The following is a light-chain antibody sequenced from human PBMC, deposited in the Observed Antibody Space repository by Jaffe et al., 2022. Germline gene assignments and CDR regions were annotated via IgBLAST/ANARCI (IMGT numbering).Light chain of an antibody. CDR2: GAS. Sequence: EIVMTQSPATLSVSPGERATLSCRASQSVSSNLAWYQQKPGQAPRLVIIGASTRATGIPARFSGSGSGTEFTLTISSLQSEDFAVYYCHQYNNWPPEYTFGQGTKLEIK. CDR1: QSVSSN. CDR3: HQYNNWPPEYT. V-gene: IGKV3-15*01. J-gene: IGKJ2*01.